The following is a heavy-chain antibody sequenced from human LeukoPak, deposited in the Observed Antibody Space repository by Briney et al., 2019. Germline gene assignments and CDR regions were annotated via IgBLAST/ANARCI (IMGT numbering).Heavy chain of an antibody. CDR1: GYSFTSYW. V-gene: IGHV5-51*01. Sequence: GESLKISCKGSGYSFTSYWIGWVRQMPGKDLEWMGIIFPGDSKTTYSPSFQGQVTFSADTSISTAYLHWSSLKASDTAFYYCARLNYYDSSGQYSALDYWGQGTLVTVPS. J-gene: IGHJ4*02. D-gene: IGHD3-22*01. CDR2: IFPGDSKT. CDR3: ARLNYYDSSGQYSALDY.